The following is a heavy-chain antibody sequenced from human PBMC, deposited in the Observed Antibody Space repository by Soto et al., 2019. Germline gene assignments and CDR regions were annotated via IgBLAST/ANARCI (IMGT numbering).Heavy chain of an antibody. J-gene: IGHJ4*02. CDR3: ARGLFGQQWLVGFDT. CDR1: GGSFSNYI. V-gene: IGHV1-69*01. D-gene: IGHD6-19*01. Sequence: QVHLVQSGAEVKKPGSSVKVSCKASGGSFSNYIFAWVRQAPGQGLEWMGGTIPMFATAQYAQKLQGRVTITADESTSTVYMDLTNLTSDDTAVYYCARGLFGQQWLVGFDTWGQGTLVTVSS. CDR2: TIPMFATA.